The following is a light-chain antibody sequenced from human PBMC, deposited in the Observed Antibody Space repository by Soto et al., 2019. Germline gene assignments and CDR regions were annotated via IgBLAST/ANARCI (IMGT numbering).Light chain of an antibody. CDR1: QSVSSAY. Sequence: EIVWTQSPGTLSLSPGERVTRSCRASQSVSSAYLAWYQQIPGQAPRLLIYGTSSRATGIPDRFSGSGSGTDFTLTISGLEPEDFAVYYCQQSGSSFYTFGQGTKLEIK. CDR3: QQSGSSFYT. CDR2: GTS. J-gene: IGKJ2*01. V-gene: IGKV3-20*01.